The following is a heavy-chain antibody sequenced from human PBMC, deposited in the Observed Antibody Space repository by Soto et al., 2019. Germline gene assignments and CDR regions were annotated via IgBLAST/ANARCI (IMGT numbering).Heavy chain of an antibody. CDR1: GFTFSSYS. J-gene: IGHJ4*02. Sequence: EVQLVESGGGLVKPGGSLRLSYAASGFTFSSYSMNWVRQAPGKGLEWVSSISSSSSYIYYADSVKGRFTISRDNAKNSLYLQMNSLRAEDTAVYYCARAGTGIHFDYWGQGTLVTVSS. CDR3: ARAGTGIHFDY. V-gene: IGHV3-21*01. CDR2: ISSSSSYI. D-gene: IGHD3-10*01.